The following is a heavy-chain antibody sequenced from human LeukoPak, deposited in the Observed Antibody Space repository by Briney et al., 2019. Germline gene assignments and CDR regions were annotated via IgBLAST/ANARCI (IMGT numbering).Heavy chain of an antibody. J-gene: IGHJ4*02. V-gene: IGHV3-74*01. CDR2: INGDGRWT. CDR1: GNYW. CDR3: VSFYETY. Sequence: GGSLRLSCAASGNYWMHWVRQAPGKGLVWVSHINGDGRWTSYANSVKGRFTISKDNAKNTVYLQMNNLRAEDTAVYYCVSFYETYWGRGTLVTVSS. D-gene: IGHD2-2*01.